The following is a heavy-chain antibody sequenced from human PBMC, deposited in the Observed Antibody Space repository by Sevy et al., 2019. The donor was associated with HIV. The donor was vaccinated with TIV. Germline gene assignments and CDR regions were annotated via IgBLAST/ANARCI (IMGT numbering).Heavy chain of an antibody. J-gene: IGHJ3*02. Sequence: GGYLRLSCTASGFTFGDYAMSWFRQAPGKGLEWVGFIRSKAYGGTTEYAASVKGRFTISRDDSKSIAYLQMNSLKTEDTAVYYCTRAFSSSGWRDAFDIWGQGTMVTVSS. V-gene: IGHV3-49*03. CDR2: IRSKAYGGTT. CDR3: TRAFSSSGWRDAFDI. CDR1: GFTFGDYA. D-gene: IGHD6-19*01.